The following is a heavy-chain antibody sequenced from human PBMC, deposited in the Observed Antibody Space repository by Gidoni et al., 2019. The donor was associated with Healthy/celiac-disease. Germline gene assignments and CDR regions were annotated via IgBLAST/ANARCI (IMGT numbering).Heavy chain of an antibody. CDR2: IKSKTDGGTT. CDR3: TTAPYFVVVPAASQSPDAFDI. CDR1: SNAW. D-gene: IGHD2-2*01. Sequence: SNAWMNWVRQAPGKGLEWVGRIKSKTDGGTTDYAAPVKGRFTISREDSKNTLYLQMNRLKTEDTAVYYCTTAPYFVVVPAASQSPDAFDIWGQGTMVTVSS. J-gene: IGHJ3*02. V-gene: IGHV3-15*07.